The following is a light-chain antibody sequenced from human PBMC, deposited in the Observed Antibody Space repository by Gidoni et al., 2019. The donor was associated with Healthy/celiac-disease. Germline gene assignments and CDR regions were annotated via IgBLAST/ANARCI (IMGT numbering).Light chain of an antibody. CDR1: QSVSST. Sequence: DIVMTQSPATLSVSPGERATLSCRASQSVSSTLAWYQQKPGQAPRLLIYGASTRATGIPARFSGSVSGTEFTLTISSLQSEDFAVYYCQQYNNWPLYTFGQGTKLEIK. J-gene: IGKJ2*01. V-gene: IGKV3-15*01. CDR2: GAS. CDR3: QQYNNWPLYT.